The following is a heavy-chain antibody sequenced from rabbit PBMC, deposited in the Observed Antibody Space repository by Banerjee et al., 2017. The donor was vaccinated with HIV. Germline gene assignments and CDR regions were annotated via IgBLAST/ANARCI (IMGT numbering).Heavy chain of an antibody. CDR1: GFSFTNKYV. V-gene: IGHV1S45*01. J-gene: IGHJ5*01. CDR2: IYADTSGSA. Sequence: QEQLEESGGDLVKPEGSLTLTCTASGFSFTNKYVMCWVRQAPGKGLEWIACIYADTSGSALYVSWAKGRFTVSKTSSTTVDLKMTSLTAADTATYFCARDWGAYAGHGYATGWLDLWGQGTLVTVS. CDR3: ARDWGAYAGHGYATGWLDL. D-gene: IGHD6-1*01.